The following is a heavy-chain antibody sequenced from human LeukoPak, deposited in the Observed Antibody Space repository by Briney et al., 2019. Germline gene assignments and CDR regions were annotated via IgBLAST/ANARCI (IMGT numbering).Heavy chain of an antibody. Sequence: ASVKVSCKASGYTFTSYGISWVRQAPGQGLEWMGWISAYNGNTNYAQKLQGRVTMTTDTSTSTAYMELRSLRSDDTAVYYCARAEYDILTGYPHGYWGQGTLVTVSS. D-gene: IGHD3-9*01. CDR1: GYTFTSYG. V-gene: IGHV1-18*01. CDR3: ARAEYDILTGYPHGY. CDR2: ISAYNGNT. J-gene: IGHJ4*02.